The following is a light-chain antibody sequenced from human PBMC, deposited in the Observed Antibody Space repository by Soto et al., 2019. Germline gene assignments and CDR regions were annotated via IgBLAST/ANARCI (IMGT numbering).Light chain of an antibody. CDR2: AAS. J-gene: IGKJ1*01. CDR1: QGISSY. CDR3: QQYNSYSQT. Sequence: AIRMTQSPSSFSASTGDRVTITCRASQGISSYLAWYQQKPGKAPKLLIYAASTLQSGVPSRFSGSGSGTEFTLTIGSLQPDDFATYYCQQYNSYSQTFGQGTKVDI. V-gene: IGKV1-8*01.